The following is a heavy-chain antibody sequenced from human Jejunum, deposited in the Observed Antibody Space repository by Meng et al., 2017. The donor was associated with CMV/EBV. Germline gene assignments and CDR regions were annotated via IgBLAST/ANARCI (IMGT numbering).Heavy chain of an antibody. J-gene: IGHJ5*02. D-gene: IGHD3-10*01. CDR2: IHHSGTT. CDR3: ARDSYHYGSSTYNWFDP. V-gene: IGHV4-59*13. CDR1: IRAYW. Sequence: IRAYWWSWIRQAPDKGLGWIGYIHHSGTTNHNPSLRSRVIMSVDTSNEQGGVKLTSVTAADTAVYYCARDSYHYGSSTYNWFDPWGEGILVTVSS.